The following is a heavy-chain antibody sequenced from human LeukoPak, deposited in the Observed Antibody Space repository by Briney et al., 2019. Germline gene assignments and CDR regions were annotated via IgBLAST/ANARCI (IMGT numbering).Heavy chain of an antibody. V-gene: IGHV4-59*08. CDR1: GDSITGFS. D-gene: IGHD3-16*01. J-gene: IGHJ5*01. CDR2: IYFTGST. CDR3: AGLYAGT. Sequence: SETLSLTCTVSGDSITGFSRSWIRQPPGKGLEWIGYIYFTGSTTYNPPFKSRVTIALDTSKNQFSLQLSSVTAADKAASYCAGLYAGTWG.